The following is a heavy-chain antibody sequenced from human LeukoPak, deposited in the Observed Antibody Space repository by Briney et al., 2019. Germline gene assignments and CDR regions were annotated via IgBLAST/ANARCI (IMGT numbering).Heavy chain of an antibody. V-gene: IGHV4-61*02. CDR2: IYTRGRT. D-gene: IGHD2-2*01. CDR3: ARPKQYQLLGEFDY. J-gene: IGHJ4*02. CDR1: GGSISSGSYY. Sequence: PSETLSLTCTVAGGSISSGSYYWSWIRQPAGKGLEWIGRIYTRGRTNYNPSLKSRVTISVDTSKNQFSLKLSSVTAADTAVYYCARPKQYQLLGEFDYWGQGTLVTVSS.